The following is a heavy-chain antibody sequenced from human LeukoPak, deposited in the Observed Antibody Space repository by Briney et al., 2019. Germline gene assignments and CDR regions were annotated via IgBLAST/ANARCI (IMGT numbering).Heavy chain of an antibody. J-gene: IGHJ6*03. Sequence: SETLSLTCTVSGGSISSYYWSWIRQPAGKGLEWIGRIYTSGSTNYNPPLKSRVTISVDTPRNQFSLKLSSVTAADTAVYYCARDLAVAGPYYYYYMDVWGKGTTVTISS. CDR1: GGSISSYY. V-gene: IGHV4-4*07. CDR3: ARDLAVAGPYYYYYMDV. CDR2: IYTSGST. D-gene: IGHD6-19*01.